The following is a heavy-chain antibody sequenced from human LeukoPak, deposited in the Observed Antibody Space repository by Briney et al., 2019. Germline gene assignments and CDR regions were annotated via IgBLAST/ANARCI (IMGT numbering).Heavy chain of an antibody. CDR3: AKRGVVIRVILVGFHKAAYYFDS. CDR2: TSDSGGST. CDR1: GITLSNYG. J-gene: IGHJ4*02. Sequence: GGSLRLSCAVSGITLSNYGMSWVRQAPGKGLEWVAGTSDSGGSTNYADSVKGRFTISRDNPKNTLYLQMNSLRADDTAVYFCAKRGVVIRVILVGFHKAAYYFDSWGQGALVTVSS. D-gene: IGHD3-22*01. V-gene: IGHV3-23*01.